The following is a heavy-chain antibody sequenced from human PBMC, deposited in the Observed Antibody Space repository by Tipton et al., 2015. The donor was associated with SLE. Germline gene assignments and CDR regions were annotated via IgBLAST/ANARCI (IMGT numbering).Heavy chain of an antibody. CDR3: AIEWASNAFDI. Sequence: TLSLTCAVYGGSFSGYYWSWIRQPPGKGLEWIGELNHGGSTNYNPSFKSRVTISVDTSKNQFSLKLSSVTAADTAVYYCAIEWASNAFDIWGQG. V-gene: IGHV4-34*01. D-gene: IGHD1-26*01. CDR2: LNHGGST. CDR1: GGSFSGYY. J-gene: IGHJ3*02.